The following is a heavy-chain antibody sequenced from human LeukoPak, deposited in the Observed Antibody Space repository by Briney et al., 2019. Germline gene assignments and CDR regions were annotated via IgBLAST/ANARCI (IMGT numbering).Heavy chain of an antibody. CDR3: ARRSIVGATTFAFDI. CDR2: IYYSGST. CDR1: GGSISSSSYY. D-gene: IGHD1-26*01. J-gene: IGHJ3*02. Sequence: SETRSLTCTVSGGSISSSSYYWGWIRQPPGKGLEWIGSIYYSGSTYYNPSLKSRVTISADTSKNQFSLKLSSVTAADTAVYYCARRSIVGATTFAFDIWGQGTMVTVSS. V-gene: IGHV4-39*01.